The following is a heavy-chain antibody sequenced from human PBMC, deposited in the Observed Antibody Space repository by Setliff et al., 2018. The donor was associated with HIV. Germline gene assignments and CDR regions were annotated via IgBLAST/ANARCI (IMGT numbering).Heavy chain of an antibody. D-gene: IGHD1-20*01. J-gene: IGHJ3*02. Sequence: ASVKVSCKASGYAFTSYGISWVRQAPGQGLEWMGWISAANGDTNFARKFQGRVTMTTDTLTSTAYMELRSLRSDDTAVYYCARDGYKWNDNALEIWGLGTMVTVSS. CDR1: GYAFTSYG. V-gene: IGHV1-18*01. CDR3: ARDGYKWNDNALEI. CDR2: ISAANGDT.